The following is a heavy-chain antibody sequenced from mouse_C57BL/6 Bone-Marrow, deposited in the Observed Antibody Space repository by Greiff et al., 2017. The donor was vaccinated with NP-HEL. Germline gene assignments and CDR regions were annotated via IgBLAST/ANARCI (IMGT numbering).Heavy chain of an antibody. CDR2: IYPGDGDT. CDR3: AREGGLSYFDY. CDR1: GYAFSSSW. Sequence: VKLMESGPELVKPGASVKISCKASGYAFSSSWMNWVKQRPGKGLEWIGRIYPGDGDTNYNGKFKGKATLTADKSSSTAYMQLSSLTSEDSAVYFCAREGGLSYFDYWGQGTTLTVSS. V-gene: IGHV1-82*01. J-gene: IGHJ2*01. D-gene: IGHD3-1*01.